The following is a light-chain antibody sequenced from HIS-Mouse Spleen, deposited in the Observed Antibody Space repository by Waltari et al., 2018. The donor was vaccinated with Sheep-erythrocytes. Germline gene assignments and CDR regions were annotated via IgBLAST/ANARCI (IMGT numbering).Light chain of an antibody. CDR3: QQYGSSPWT. V-gene: IGKV3-20*01. J-gene: IGKJ1*01. CDR1: QGISSSY. Sequence: TQSPSSVSASVGDRVTITCRASQGISSSYLAWYQQKPGQAPRLLIYGASSRATGIPDRFSGSGSGTDFTLTISRLEPEDFAVYYCQQYGSSPWTFGQGTKVEIK. CDR2: GAS.